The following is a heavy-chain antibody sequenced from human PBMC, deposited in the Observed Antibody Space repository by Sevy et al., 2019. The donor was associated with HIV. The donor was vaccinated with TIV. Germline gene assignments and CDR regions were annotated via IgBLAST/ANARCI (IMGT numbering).Heavy chain of an antibody. CDR2: MYSGGGT. V-gene: IGHV3-53*01. CDR1: GFNVNDIY. Sequence: GGSLRLSCAASGFNVNDIYINWVRQAPGKGLEWVSVMYSGGGTYYAGSVKGRFTISRDDSKNTLYLQMSSLGVEDAAVYYCARDWGVGNYRAMDVWGPGTTVTVSS. D-gene: IGHD3-16*01. CDR3: ARDWGVGNYRAMDV. J-gene: IGHJ6*02.